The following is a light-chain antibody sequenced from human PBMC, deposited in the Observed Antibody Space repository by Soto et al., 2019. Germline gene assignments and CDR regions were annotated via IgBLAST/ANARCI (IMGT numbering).Light chain of an antibody. J-gene: IGKJ5*01. CDR1: QTISSW. CDR2: AAS. Sequence: DIQMTQTPDTLARPVVDRVTITCRASQTISSWLARYQQKKGKXPKXXIYAASSLQSGVPSRFSGSLYGTDGTLTIGRLEPEDFLVYHCPQYGRCPITFGQGTRLEIK. CDR3: PQYGRCPIT. V-gene: IGKV1-5*01.